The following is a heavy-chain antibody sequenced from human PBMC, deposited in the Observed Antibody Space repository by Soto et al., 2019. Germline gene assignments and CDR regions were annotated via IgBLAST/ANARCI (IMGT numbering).Heavy chain of an antibody. V-gene: IGHV5-51*01. Sequence: GESLKISCKGSGYTFTNYWIAWVRQMPGKGLEWMGIIHAGDSDTRYRPSFQGQVTLSADKSLRTAYLQWSSLKTSDTAVYHCARLVSRGSASLAMDVWGQGTTVTVSS. CDR3: ARLVSRGSASLAMDV. J-gene: IGHJ6*02. CDR1: GYTFTNYW. D-gene: IGHD6-19*01. CDR2: IHAGDSDT.